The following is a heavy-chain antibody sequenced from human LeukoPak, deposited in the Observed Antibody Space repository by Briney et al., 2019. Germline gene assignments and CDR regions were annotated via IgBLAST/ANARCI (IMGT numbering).Heavy chain of an antibody. D-gene: IGHD3-3*01. CDR1: GGSIISYY. V-gene: IGHV4-4*07. CDR2: IYTSGST. J-gene: IGHJ4*02. CDR3: AGVSRFLEWPDY. Sequence: AETQSLTCTVSGGSIISYYWSCIRQPAGKGLEWIGRIYTSGSTNYNPSLKSRVTMSIDTSKNQFSLKLTSVTAADTAVYYCAGVSRFLEWPDYWGQGTLVTVSS.